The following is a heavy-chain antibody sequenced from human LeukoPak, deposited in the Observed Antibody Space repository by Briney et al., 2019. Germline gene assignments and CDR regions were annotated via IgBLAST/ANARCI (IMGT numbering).Heavy chain of an antibody. CDR3: ARDQLIGSRVDY. CDR1: GGSISSSSYY. D-gene: IGHD2-21*01. J-gene: IGHJ4*02. CDR2: IYYSGST. Sequence: SETLSLTCTVSGGSISSSSYYWGWIRQPPGKGLEWIGSIYYSGSTYYNPSLKSRVTISVDTSKNQFSLKLSSVTAADTAVYYCARDQLIGSRVDYWGQGTLVTVSS. V-gene: IGHV4-39*07.